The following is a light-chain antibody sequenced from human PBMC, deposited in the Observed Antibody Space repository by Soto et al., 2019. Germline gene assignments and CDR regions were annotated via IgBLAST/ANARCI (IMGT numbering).Light chain of an antibody. CDR3: RQYAPPRWP. CDR1: QSVRSNY. CDR2: AAS. Sequence: EIALTQSPCTLTLSPGERATLSCRASQSVRSNYLAWYQQGPGQAPRLLIFAASSRATGIPDRFSGSGSGKAFPLPFSRLEPKVFAVYSCRQYAPPRWPSAKGTRV. V-gene: IGKV3-20*01. J-gene: IGKJ1*01.